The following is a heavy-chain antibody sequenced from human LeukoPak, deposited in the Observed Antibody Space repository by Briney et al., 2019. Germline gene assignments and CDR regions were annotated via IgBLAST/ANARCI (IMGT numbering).Heavy chain of an antibody. J-gene: IGHJ4*02. V-gene: IGHV4-39*01. CDR3: ASRYDFWSGYSAHWGVDY. D-gene: IGHD3-3*01. Sequence: PSETLSLTCTVSGGSISSSSYYWGWIRQPPGKGLEWIGSIYYSGSTYYNPSLKSRVTISVDTSKNQFSLKLSSVTAADTAVYYCASRYDFWSGYSAHWGVDYWGQGTLVTVSS. CDR2: IYYSGST. CDR1: GGSISSSSYY.